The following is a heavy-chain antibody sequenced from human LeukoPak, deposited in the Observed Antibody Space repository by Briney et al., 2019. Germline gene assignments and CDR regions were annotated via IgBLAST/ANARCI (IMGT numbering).Heavy chain of an antibody. J-gene: IGHJ5*02. D-gene: IGHD6-13*01. CDR3: AKDRGIRSSSWENWFDP. Sequence: GGSLRLSCAASGFTFSSYAMSWVRQAPGKGLEWVSAISGSGGSTYYADSVKGRFTISRDNSKNTLYLQMNSLRAEDTAVYYCAKDRGIRSSSWENWFDPWGQGTLVTVSS. CDR2: ISGSGGST. V-gene: IGHV3-23*01. CDR1: GFTFSSYA.